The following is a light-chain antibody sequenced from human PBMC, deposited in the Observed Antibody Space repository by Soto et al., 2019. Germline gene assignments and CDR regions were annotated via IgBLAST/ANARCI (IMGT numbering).Light chain of an antibody. V-gene: IGKV3-20*01. Sequence: EIVLTQSPGTLSLSPGERATLSCRASQSVSSSYLAWYQQKPGQAPRLLIYGASNRATGIPDRFSVSASGTDVTLTISRLEPEDFAVYYCQHYGTSALFGPGTKVYIK. CDR3: QHYGTSAL. J-gene: IGKJ3*01. CDR1: QSVSSSY. CDR2: GAS.